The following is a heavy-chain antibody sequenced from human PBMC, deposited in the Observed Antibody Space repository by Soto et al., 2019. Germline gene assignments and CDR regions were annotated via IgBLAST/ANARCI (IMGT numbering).Heavy chain of an antibody. CDR3: ARAGPHPYTSGWDLVMLGQ. J-gene: IGHJ4*02. CDR2: ISYDETNK. D-gene: IGHD6-19*01. CDR1: GFSLSNFA. Sequence: QVQLVESGGGVVQPGRSLRLSCAASGFSLSNFAMHWVRQAPGKGLEWVAAISYDETNKYYADSVKGRFTISRDNSKNTVSLQMNSLRAEDTALYYCARAGPHPYTSGWDLVMLGQWGQGTLVTVSA. V-gene: IGHV3-30-3*01.